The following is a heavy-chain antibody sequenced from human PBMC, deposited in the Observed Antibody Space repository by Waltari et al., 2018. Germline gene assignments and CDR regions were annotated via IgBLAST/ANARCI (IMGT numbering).Heavy chain of an antibody. CDR2: IYHSGST. V-gene: IGHV4-38-2*01. D-gene: IGHD3-22*01. Sequence: QVQLQESGPGLVKPSETLSLTCAVSGYSISRGYYWGWIRQPPGKGLEWIGSIYHSGSTYYNPSLKSRVTISVDTSKNQFSLKLSSVTAADTAVYYCARLWGDSSGYYHWYFDLWGRGTLVTVSS. CDR3: ARLWGDSSGYYHWYFDL. CDR1: GYSISRGYY. J-gene: IGHJ2*01.